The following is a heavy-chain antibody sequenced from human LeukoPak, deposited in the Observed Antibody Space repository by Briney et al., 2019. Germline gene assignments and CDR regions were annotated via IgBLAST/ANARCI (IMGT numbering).Heavy chain of an antibody. V-gene: IGHV4-59*08. CDR1: GGSINSHY. CDR3: VRRDNTGWNYFDH. D-gene: IGHD6-19*01. Sequence: SETLSLTCTVSGGSINSHYWSWIRQPPGKGLQWIGDIYYSERTNYNPSLRSRVTISVDTSKDQLSLKLTSVLAADTAMYYCVRRDNTGWNYFDHWGQGILVTVSS. CDR2: IYYSERT. J-gene: IGHJ4*02.